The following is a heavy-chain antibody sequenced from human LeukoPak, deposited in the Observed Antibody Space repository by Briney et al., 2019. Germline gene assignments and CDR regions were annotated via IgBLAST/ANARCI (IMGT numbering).Heavy chain of an antibody. J-gene: IGHJ4*02. CDR1: GGSISSYY. CDR2: IYYSGST. CDR3: ARGAVYFDY. Sequence: KPSETLSLTCTVSGGSISSYYWSWIRQPPGKGLEWIGYIYYSGSTNHNPSLKSRVTISVDTSKNQFSLKLSSVTAADTAVYYCARGAVYFDYWGQGTLVTVSS. V-gene: IGHV4-59*01.